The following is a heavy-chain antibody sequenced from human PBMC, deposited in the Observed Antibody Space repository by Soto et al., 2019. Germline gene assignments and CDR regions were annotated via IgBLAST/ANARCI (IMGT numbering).Heavy chain of an antibody. CDR2: IKHDGSEK. CDR3: ARGGYCLGATCSKPDF. Sequence: EVQLVESGGGLVQPGESLRLSCAASGFTFSSFWLSWVRQAPGKGLEWVANIKHDGSEKYYVDSVKGRFTISRDNAKNSLYLQRTSLRAEDTAVYYCARGGYCLGATCSKPDFWGQGTLVTVSS. CDR1: GFTFSSFW. V-gene: IGHV3-7*01. J-gene: IGHJ4*02. D-gene: IGHD2-2*01.